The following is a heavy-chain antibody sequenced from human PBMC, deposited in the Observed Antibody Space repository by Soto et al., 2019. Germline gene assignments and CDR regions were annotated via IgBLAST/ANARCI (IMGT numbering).Heavy chain of an antibody. D-gene: IGHD6-19*01. Sequence: QVQLVESGGGVVQPGRSLRLSCAASGFTFSSYGMHWVRQAPGKGLEWVAVISYDGSNKYYADSVKGRFTISRDNSKNTLYLQMNSLSAEDTAVYYCAKDLGEDSSGTWGQGTLVTVSS. CDR1: GFTFSSYG. V-gene: IGHV3-30*18. CDR3: AKDLGEDSSGT. CDR2: ISYDGSNK. J-gene: IGHJ4*02.